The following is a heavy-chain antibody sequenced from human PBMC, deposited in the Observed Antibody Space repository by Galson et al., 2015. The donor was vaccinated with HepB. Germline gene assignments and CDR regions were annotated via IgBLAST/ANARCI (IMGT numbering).Heavy chain of an antibody. CDR2: ISYDGSNK. D-gene: IGHD6-19*01. V-gene: IGHV3-30-3*01. CDR3: ARDPTVAGNYYYYGMDV. J-gene: IGHJ6*02. CDR1: GFTFSSYA. Sequence: SLRLSCAASGFTFSSYAMHWVRQAPGKGLEWVAVISYDGSNKYYADSVKGRFTISRDNSKNTLYLQMNSLRAEDTAVYYCARDPTVAGNYYYYGMDVWGQGTTVTVSS.